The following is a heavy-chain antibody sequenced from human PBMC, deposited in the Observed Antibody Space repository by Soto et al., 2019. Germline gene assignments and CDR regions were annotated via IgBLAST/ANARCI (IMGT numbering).Heavy chain of an antibody. D-gene: IGHD2-2*01. CDR3: ARSRGFLIDC. CDR2: IKEDGSEI. Sequence: EVQLVESGGGLVQPGRSLRLSCATSGFPFGGYWMNWVRQTPEKGLEWVAIIKEDGSEIYYLESVTGRFTISRDSAKKSVRLQLNSLRVDDTAIYYRARSRGFLIDCWGQGPLVTVSS. CDR1: GFPFGGYW. J-gene: IGHJ4*02. V-gene: IGHV3-7*04.